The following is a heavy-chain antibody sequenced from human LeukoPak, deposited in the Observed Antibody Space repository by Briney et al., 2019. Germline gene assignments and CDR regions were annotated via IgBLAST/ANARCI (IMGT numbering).Heavy chain of an antibody. V-gene: IGHV1-24*01. CDR2: FDPEDGET. CDR3: ATVATIFGVVSPSFDY. J-gene: IGHJ4*02. CDR1: GYTLTELS. Sequence: ASVKVSCKVSGYTLTELSMHWVRQAPGKGLEWMGGFDPEDGETIYAQKFQGRVTMTEDTSTDTAYMELSSLRSEDTAVYYCATVATIFGVVSPSFDYWGQGTLVTVSS. D-gene: IGHD3-3*01.